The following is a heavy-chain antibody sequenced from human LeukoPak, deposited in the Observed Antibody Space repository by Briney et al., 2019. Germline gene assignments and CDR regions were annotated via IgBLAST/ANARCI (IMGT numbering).Heavy chain of an antibody. CDR1: GFTFSSYS. CDR3: ACTLGYCSSTSCYHFDY. CDR2: ISSSSSYI. V-gene: IGHV3-21*01. Sequence: PGGSLRLSCAASGFTFSSYSMNWVRHAPGEGLEWVSSISSSSSYIYYADSVKGRFTISRDNAKNSLYLQMNRLRAEDTAVYCCACTLGYCSSTSCYHFDYWGQGTLVTVSS. J-gene: IGHJ4*02. D-gene: IGHD2-2*01.